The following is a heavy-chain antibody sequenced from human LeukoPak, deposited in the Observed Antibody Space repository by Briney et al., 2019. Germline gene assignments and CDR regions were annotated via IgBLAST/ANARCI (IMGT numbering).Heavy chain of an antibody. Sequence: SETLSLTCTVSGGSISSGSYYWSWIRQPPGKGLEWIGRIYTSGSTNYNPSLKSRVTISVDTSKNQFSLKLSSVTAADTAVYYCARSLYYYDSSGYVDYWGQGTLVTVSS. D-gene: IGHD3-22*01. CDR2: IYTSGST. CDR3: ARSLYYYDSSGYVDY. CDR1: GGSISSGSYY. J-gene: IGHJ4*02. V-gene: IGHV4-61*02.